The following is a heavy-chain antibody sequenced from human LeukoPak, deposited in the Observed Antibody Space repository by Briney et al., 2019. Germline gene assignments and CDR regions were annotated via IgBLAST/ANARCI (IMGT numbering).Heavy chain of an antibody. V-gene: IGHV4-39*01. J-gene: IGHJ5*02. CDR2: IYYSGST. CDR1: GGSISSSSYY. CDR3: ARSPKDYYDSSGYLISWFDP. D-gene: IGHD3-22*01. Sequence: SETLSLTCTVSGGSISSSSYYWGWIRQPPGKGLEWIGSIYYSGSTYYNPSLKSRVTISVDTSKNQFSLKLSSVTAADTAVYYCARSPKDYYDSSGYLISWFDPWGQGTLVTVSS.